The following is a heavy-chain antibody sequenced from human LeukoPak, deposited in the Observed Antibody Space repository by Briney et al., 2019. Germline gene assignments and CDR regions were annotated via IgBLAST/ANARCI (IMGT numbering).Heavy chain of an antibody. J-gene: IGHJ6*04. CDR2: ISAYNGNT. Sequence: PGASVKVSCKASGGTFSSYAISWVRQAPGQGLEWMGWISAYNGNTNYAQKLQGRVTMTTDTSTSTAYMELRSLRSDDTAVYYCARYYLGLLIIMDVWGKGTTVTISS. V-gene: IGHV1-18*01. D-gene: IGHD3-22*01. CDR3: ARYYLGLLIIMDV. CDR1: GGTFSSYA.